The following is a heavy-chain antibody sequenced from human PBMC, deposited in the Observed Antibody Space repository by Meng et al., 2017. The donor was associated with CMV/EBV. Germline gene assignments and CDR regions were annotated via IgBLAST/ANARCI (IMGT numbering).Heavy chain of an antibody. CDR1: GYSFTSYW. CDR2: IYPGDSDT. J-gene: IGHJ6*02. Sequence: GESLKISCKGSGYSFTSYWIGWVRQVPGKGLEWVWIIYPGDSDTRYSASFQGRVTITADKSISTAYLQWSSLKASDTAMYYCARGISTRTLNYYYYGMDVWGQGTTVTVSS. CDR3: ARGISTRTLNYYYYGMDV. V-gene: IGHV5-51*01. D-gene: IGHD3-10*01.